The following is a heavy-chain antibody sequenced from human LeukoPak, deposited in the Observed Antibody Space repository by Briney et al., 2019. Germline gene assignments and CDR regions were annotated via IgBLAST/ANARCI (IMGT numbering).Heavy chain of an antibody. D-gene: IGHD3-3*01. CDR3: ARSSPRDFWSGYSVPYYYYYGMDV. CDR2: IYYSGST. V-gene: IGHV4-59*01. J-gene: IGHJ6*02. Sequence: PSETLSLTCTVSGGSISSYYWSWIRQPPGKGLEWLGYIYYSGSTNYNPSLKSRVAISVDTSKNQFSLKLSSVTAADTAVYYCARSSPRDFWSGYSVPYYYYYGMDVWGQGTTVTVSS. CDR1: GGSISSYY.